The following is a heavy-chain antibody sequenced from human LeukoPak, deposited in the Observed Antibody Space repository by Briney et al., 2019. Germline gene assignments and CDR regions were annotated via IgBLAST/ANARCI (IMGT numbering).Heavy chain of an antibody. D-gene: IGHD4-11*01. Sequence: SGTLSLTCAVSGGSISSSNWWSWVRQPPGKGLEWIGYIYHSTNTYYNPSLKSRVTMSVDSSKNQFSLRLTSVTAADTAVYFCAGGIGTTVRGYFDYWGQGTQVTVSS. CDR3: AGGIGTTVRGYFDY. CDR2: IYHSTNT. J-gene: IGHJ4*02. V-gene: IGHV4-4*02. CDR1: GGSISSSNW.